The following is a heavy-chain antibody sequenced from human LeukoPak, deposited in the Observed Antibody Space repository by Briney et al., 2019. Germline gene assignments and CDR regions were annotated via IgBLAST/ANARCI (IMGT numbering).Heavy chain of an antibody. V-gene: IGHV4-59*01. CDR2: IYYSGST. CDR1: GGSISSYY. D-gene: IGHD5-24*01. CDR3: ARGGATTTNWFDP. Sequence: SETLSLTCTVSGGSISSYYWSWIRQPPGKGLEWIGYIYYSGSTNYNPSLKSRVTISVDTSKNQFSLKLSSVTAADTAVYYCARGGATTTNWFDPWGQGTLVTVSS. J-gene: IGHJ5*02.